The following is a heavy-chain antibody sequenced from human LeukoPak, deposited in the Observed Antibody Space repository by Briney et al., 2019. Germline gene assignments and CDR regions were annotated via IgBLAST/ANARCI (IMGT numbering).Heavy chain of an antibody. V-gene: IGHV4-34*01. CDR1: GGSFSGYY. D-gene: IGHD5-18*01. J-gene: IGHJ4*02. CDR3: ARGYSYGYEFDY. Sequence: PSETLSLTCAVYGGSFSGYYWSWIRQPPGKGLEWIGEINHSGSTNYNPSLKSRVTISVDTSKNQFSLKLSSVTAADTAVYYCARGYSYGYEFDYWGQGTLVTVSS. CDR2: INHSGST.